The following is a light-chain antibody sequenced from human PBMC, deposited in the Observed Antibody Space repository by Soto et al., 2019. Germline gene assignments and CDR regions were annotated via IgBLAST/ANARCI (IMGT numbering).Light chain of an antibody. CDR3: SSYTNSDTWV. J-gene: IGLJ3*02. Sequence: QSALTQPASVSGSPGQSITISCTGTSSDVGGYNYVSWYQQQPGQVPKLTIYEVTNRPSGVSSRFSGSKSGNTASLTISGLQAEDEADYYCSSYTNSDTWVFGGGTKLTVL. CDR2: EVT. V-gene: IGLV2-14*01. CDR1: SSDVGGYNY.